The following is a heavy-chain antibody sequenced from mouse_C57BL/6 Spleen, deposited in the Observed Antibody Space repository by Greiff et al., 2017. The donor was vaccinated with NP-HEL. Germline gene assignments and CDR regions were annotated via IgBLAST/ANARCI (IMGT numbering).Heavy chain of an antibody. D-gene: IGHD1-1*01. CDR1: GFTFTDYY. CDR2: IRNKANGYTT. CDR3: ARSLLYYGSSYPFAY. V-gene: IGHV7-3*01. J-gene: IGHJ3*01. Sequence: EVHLVESGGGLVQPGGSLSLSCAASGFTFTDYYMSWVRQPPGKALEWLGFIRNKANGYTTEYSASVKGRFTISRDNSQSILYLQMNALRAEDSATYYCARSLLYYGSSYPFAYWGQGTLVTVSA.